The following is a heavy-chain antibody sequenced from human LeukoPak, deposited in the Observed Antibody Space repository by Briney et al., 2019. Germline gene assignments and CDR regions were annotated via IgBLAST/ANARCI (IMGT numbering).Heavy chain of an antibody. V-gene: IGHV4-39*07. CDR1: GGSISSSSYF. CDR3: ARLSPYVLDP. D-gene: IGHD3-16*01. CDR2: IYYSGST. Sequence: SETLSLTCTVSGGSISSSSYFWGWIRQPPGKGLEWIGSIYYSGSTYYSPSLKSRVTISVDTSKNQFSLKLSSVTAADTAVYYCARLSPYVLDPWGQGTLVTVSS. J-gene: IGHJ5*02.